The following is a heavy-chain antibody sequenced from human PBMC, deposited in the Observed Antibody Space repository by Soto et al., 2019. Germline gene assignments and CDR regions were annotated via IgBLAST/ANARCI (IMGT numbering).Heavy chain of an antibody. Sequence: QVQLVQSGAEVKKPGASVKVSCKSSGYIFSDYGITWVRQAPGQGLEWMGWISAYNGNTDYAQKFQDRLTLATDTSPSTAYMERRSLRSDDTALYYCARPVTSPDHLDIWGQGTMVTVSS. CDR1: GYIFSDYG. CDR2: ISAYNGNT. J-gene: IGHJ3*02. V-gene: IGHV1-18*01. D-gene: IGHD4-4*01. CDR3: ARPVTSPDHLDI.